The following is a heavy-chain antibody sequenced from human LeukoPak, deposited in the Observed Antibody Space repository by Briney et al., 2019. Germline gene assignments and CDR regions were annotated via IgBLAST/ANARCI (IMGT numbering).Heavy chain of an antibody. D-gene: IGHD6-6*01. CDR1: GYTFTSYY. Sequence: GASVKVSCKASGYTFTSYYMHWVRQAPGQGLEWMGGIIPIFGTANYAQKFQGRVTITADESTSTAYMELSSLRSEDTAVYYCAREDHSSSSDVYWGQGTLVTVSS. J-gene: IGHJ4*02. CDR3: AREDHSSSSDVY. V-gene: IGHV1-69*13. CDR2: IIPIFGTA.